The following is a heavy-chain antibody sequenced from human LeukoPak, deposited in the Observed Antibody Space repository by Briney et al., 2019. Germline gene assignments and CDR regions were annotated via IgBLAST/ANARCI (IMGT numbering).Heavy chain of an antibody. Sequence: GESLKISCKGSGYSFTSYWIGWVRQMPGKGLEWMGIIYPGDSDTRYSPSFQGQVTISADKSISTAYLQWSSLRASDTAIYYCAQRPASVGGGFDPWGQGTLVTISS. CDR2: IYPGDSDT. CDR1: GYSFTSYW. CDR3: AQRPASVGGGFDP. J-gene: IGHJ5*02. V-gene: IGHV5-51*01. D-gene: IGHD6-13*01.